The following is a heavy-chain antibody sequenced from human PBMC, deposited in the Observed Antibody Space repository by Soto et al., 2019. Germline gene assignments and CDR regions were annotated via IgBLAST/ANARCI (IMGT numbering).Heavy chain of an antibody. J-gene: IGHJ4*02. CDR2: ISGSGGST. Sequence: GGSLRLSCAASGFSFTSYAMSWVRRAPGKGLEWVSAISGSGGSTYYADSVEGRFTISRDNSKNTLYLQMNSLRAEDTAVYYCAKDPHSSGWTYFDYWGQGTLVTVSS. V-gene: IGHV3-23*01. CDR3: AKDPHSSGWTYFDY. CDR1: GFSFTSYA. D-gene: IGHD6-19*01.